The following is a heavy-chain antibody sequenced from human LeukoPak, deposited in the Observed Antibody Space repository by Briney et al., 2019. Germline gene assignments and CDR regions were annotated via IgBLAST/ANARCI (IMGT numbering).Heavy chain of an antibody. V-gene: IGHV4-61*02. J-gene: IGHJ6*02. D-gene: IGHD4-17*01. CDR2: IYTSGST. CDR1: GGSISSGSYY. CDR3: ARIYGDPVYYYGMDV. Sequence: PSQTLSLTCTVYGGSISSGSYYWSWIRQPAGKGLEWIGRIYTSGSTNYNPSLKSRVTISVDTSKNQFSLKLSSVTAADTAVYYCARIYGDPVYYYGMDVWGQGTTVTVSS.